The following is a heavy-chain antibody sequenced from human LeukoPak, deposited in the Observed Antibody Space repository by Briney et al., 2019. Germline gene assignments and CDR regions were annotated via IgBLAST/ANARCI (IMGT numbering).Heavy chain of an antibody. CDR2: IIGSGGST. CDR1: GLTFGSYA. D-gene: IGHD3-9*01. Sequence: AGGCLRLSFAASGLTFGSYAMGWVRQAPGGGLGWVSAIIGSGGSTYYADSVKGRFTISRDNSKNTLYLQMNTLSAEDTAVYSCAKASHYDILTGDDTLGGYFDYWGQGTLVTVSS. CDR3: AKASHYDILTGDDTLGGYFDY. V-gene: IGHV3-23*01. J-gene: IGHJ4*02.